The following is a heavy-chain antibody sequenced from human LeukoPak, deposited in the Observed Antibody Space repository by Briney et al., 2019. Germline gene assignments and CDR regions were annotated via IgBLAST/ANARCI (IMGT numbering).Heavy chain of an antibody. CDR2: IYYSGST. CDR3: ARDWDSSGFDY. CDR1: GGSISSSSYY. V-gene: IGHV4-39*07. Sequence: SETLSLTCTVSGGSISSSSYYWGWIRQPPGKGLEWIGSIYYSGSTYYNPSLKSRVTISVDTSKNQFSLKLSSVTAADTAVYYCARDWDSSGFDYWGQGTLVTVSS. D-gene: IGHD6-19*01. J-gene: IGHJ4*02.